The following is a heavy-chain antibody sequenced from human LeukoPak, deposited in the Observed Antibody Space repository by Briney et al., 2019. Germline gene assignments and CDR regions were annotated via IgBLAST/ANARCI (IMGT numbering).Heavy chain of an antibody. V-gene: IGHV1-2*02. D-gene: IGHD3-3*01. CDR1: GYTFTGYY. CDR2: INPNSGGT. Sequence: ASVKVSCKASGYTFTGYYMHWVRQAPGQGLEWMGWINPNSGGTNYAQKFQGRVTMTRDTSISTAYMELSRLRSDDTAVYYCARRGDDFWSGYYIGLAFDIWAKGQWSPSLQ. J-gene: IGHJ3*02. CDR3: ARRGDDFWSGYYIGLAFDI.